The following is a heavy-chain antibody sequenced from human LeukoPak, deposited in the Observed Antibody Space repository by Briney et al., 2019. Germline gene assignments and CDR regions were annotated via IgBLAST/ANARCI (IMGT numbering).Heavy chain of an antibody. Sequence: GGSLRLSCAASGFTFSNYALHWVRQAPGTGLEWVAVISYDGTNKYYADSVKGRFTISRDNSKNTLYLQMNSLRAEDTAVYYCARGILYSSGCDYWGRGTLVTVSS. CDR3: ARGILYSSGCDY. V-gene: IGHV3-30*07. J-gene: IGHJ4*02. D-gene: IGHD6-19*01. CDR2: ISYDGTNK. CDR1: GFTFSNYA.